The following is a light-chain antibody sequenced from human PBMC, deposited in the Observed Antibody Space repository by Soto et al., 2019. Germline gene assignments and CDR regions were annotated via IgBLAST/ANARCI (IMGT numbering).Light chain of an antibody. Sequence: QSVLTQPPSASGSPGQSVTISCTGTSSDVGGYNYVSWYQQHPGKAPKLMIYEVSKRPSGVPDRFSGSKSGNTASLTVSGLQAEDDGDYYCSSYAGSNNLVFGGGTQLTVL. CDR3: SSYAGSNNLV. CDR2: EVS. V-gene: IGLV2-8*01. CDR1: SSDVGGYNY. J-gene: IGLJ2*01.